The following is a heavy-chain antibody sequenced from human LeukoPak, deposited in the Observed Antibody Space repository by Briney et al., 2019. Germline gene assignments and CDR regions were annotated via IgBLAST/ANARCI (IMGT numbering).Heavy chain of an antibody. Sequence: GGSLRLSCAASGFTFSSYVMSWVRQAPGKGLEWVSAIRASGGSTYYADSVKGRFTISRDNSKNTLYMQMNSLRAEDTAVYYCAKDWGQQQLVGYFDYWGQGTLVTVSS. J-gene: IGHJ4*02. V-gene: IGHV3-23*01. D-gene: IGHD6-13*01. CDR1: GFTFSSYV. CDR2: IRASGGST. CDR3: AKDWGQQQLVGYFDY.